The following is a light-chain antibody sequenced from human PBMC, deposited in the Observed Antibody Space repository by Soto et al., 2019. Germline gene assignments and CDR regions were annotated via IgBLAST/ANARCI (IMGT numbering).Light chain of an antibody. CDR2: HAS. J-gene: IGKJ2*01. CDR3: QQYGTSPYT. Sequence: EIVLTQSPGTLSLSPGERATLSCRASQSVSDNYLAWYHHIPGQAPRLLIYHASSRATGVPDRFSGSGSGTDFTLSISRLEPEEFAVYYCQQYGTSPYTFGQGTKLEIK. CDR1: QSVSDNY. V-gene: IGKV3-20*01.